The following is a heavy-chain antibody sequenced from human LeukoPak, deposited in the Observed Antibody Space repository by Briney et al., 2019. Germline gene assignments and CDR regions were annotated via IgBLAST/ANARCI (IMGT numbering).Heavy chain of an antibody. CDR1: GFTFSSYG. CDR3: AKSGEYGGYVSWFDP. Sequence: PGRSLRLSCAASGFTFSSYGMHWVRQAPGKGLEWVAVISYDGSNKYYAGSVKGRFTISRDNSKNTLYLQMNSLRAEDTAVYYCAKSGEYGGYVSWFDPWGQGTLVTVSS. D-gene: IGHD5-12*01. CDR2: ISYDGSNK. V-gene: IGHV3-30*18. J-gene: IGHJ5*02.